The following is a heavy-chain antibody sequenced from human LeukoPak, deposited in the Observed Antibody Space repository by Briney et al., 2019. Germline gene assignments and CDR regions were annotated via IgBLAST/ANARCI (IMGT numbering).Heavy chain of an antibody. J-gene: IGHJ4*02. CDR1: GFTFSSYA. CDR3: ARGPPIVVVPAAQPPAWNYGGDFDY. Sequence: GSLRLSCAASGFTFSSYAMSWVRQPPGKGLEWIGEINHSGSTNYNPSLKSRVTISVDTSKNQFSLKLSSVTAADTAVYYCARGPPIVVVPAAQPPAWNYGGDFDYWGQGTLVTVSS. CDR2: INHSGST. D-gene: IGHD2-2*01. V-gene: IGHV4-34*01.